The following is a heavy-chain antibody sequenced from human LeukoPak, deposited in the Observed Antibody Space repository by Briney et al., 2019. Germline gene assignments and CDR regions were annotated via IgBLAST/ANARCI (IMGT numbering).Heavy chain of an antibody. D-gene: IGHD6-13*01. V-gene: IGHV1-2*04. Sequence: ASVKVSCKASGYTFTGYYMHWVRRAPGQGLEWMGWINPNSGGTNYAQKFQGWVTMTRDTSISTAYMELSRLRSDDTAVYYCARAIAAAGTGPYYFDYWGQGTLVTVSS. J-gene: IGHJ4*02. CDR2: INPNSGGT. CDR3: ARAIAAAGTGPYYFDY. CDR1: GYTFTGYY.